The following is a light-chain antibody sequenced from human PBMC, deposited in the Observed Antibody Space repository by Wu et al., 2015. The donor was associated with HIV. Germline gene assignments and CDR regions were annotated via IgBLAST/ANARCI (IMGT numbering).Light chain of an antibody. V-gene: IGKV3-20*01. CDR2: AAS. Sequence: EIVLTQSPGTLSLSPGERVTFSCRASQSVSSNYLAWYQQKPGQAPKLLVYAASSRATGIPDRFSGSGSGTDFTLTISRLEPEDFAVYYCQQYGNSPLITFGQGTRLEIK. J-gene: IGKJ5*01. CDR1: QSVSSNY. CDR3: QQYGNSPLIT.